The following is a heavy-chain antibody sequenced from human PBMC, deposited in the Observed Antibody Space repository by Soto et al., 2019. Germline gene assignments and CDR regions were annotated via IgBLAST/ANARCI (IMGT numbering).Heavy chain of an antibody. CDR2: INPSSGST. Sequence: QVQLVQSGAEVKKPGASVKVSCKASGYTFTNYYIHWVRQAPGQGLEWMGMINPSSGSTSYTRRFQGRVTLTRDTSTSTVYMELSSLRSEDTAVYYCARESQSSGWSWFDYWGQGTLVTVSS. J-gene: IGHJ4*02. CDR1: GYTFTNYY. D-gene: IGHD6-19*01. V-gene: IGHV1-46*01. CDR3: ARESQSSGWSWFDY.